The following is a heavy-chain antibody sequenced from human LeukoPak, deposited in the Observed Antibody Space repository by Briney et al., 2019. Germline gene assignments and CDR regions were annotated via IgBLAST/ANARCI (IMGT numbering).Heavy chain of an antibody. V-gene: IGHV3-21*01. J-gene: IGHJ6*03. CDR2: ISSSSSYI. CDR3: ARDPILASGWRPYYYYYYMDV. D-gene: IGHD6-19*01. Sequence: GGSLRLSCTVSGFTVSSNSMSWVRQAPGKGLEWVSSISSSSSYIYYADSVKGRFTISRDNAKNSLYLQMNSLRAEDTAVYYCARDPILASGWRPYYYYYYMDVWGKGTTVTVSS. CDR1: GFTVSSNS.